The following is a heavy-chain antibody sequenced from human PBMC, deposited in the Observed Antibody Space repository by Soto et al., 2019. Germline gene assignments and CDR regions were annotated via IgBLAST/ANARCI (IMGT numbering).Heavy chain of an antibody. V-gene: IGHV1-46*01. CDR1: GDTFTDYC. J-gene: IGHJ4*02. CDR2: VNPSGGHT. Sequence: ASVKVSCKASGDTFTDYCIHWVRQASGQGLEWMGTVNPSGGHTTYAQHFLGRVTMTRDTSTSTLYMELSSLTSDDTSIYYCARGRQVVVVTAALDYWGQGTLVTVSS. CDR3: ARGRQVVVVTAALDY. D-gene: IGHD2-21*02.